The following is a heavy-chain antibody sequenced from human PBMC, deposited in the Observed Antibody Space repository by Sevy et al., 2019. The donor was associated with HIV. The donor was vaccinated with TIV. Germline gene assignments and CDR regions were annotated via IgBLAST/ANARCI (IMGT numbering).Heavy chain of an antibody. CDR3: AKESKATDSAFDV. J-gene: IGHJ3*01. V-gene: IGHV3-30*18. CDR2: ISYDGSHK. CDR1: GFIFSNYG. Sequence: GGSLRLSCSASGFIFSNYGMHWVRQAPGKGLEWVAVISYDGSHKYYSDSVRGRFTISRDNSKNTVSLQMNRLRDEDTAIYYCAKESKATDSAFDVWGQGTMVTVSS. D-gene: IGHD3-22*01.